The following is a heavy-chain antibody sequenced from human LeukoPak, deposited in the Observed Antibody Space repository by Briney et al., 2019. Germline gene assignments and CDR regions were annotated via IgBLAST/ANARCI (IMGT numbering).Heavy chain of an antibody. CDR1: GFPVSNQY. CDR3: AKMAGYSYGYKYFDY. D-gene: IGHD5-18*01. CDR2: IYSAGST. V-gene: IGHV3-53*01. J-gene: IGHJ4*02. Sequence: GFLRLSCAGSGFPVSNQYVSWVRQAPGKGLEWGSVIYSAGSTYYADSVKGRFTISRDNSKNTLYLQMNSLRAEDTAVYYCAKMAGYSYGYKYFDYWGQGTLVTISS.